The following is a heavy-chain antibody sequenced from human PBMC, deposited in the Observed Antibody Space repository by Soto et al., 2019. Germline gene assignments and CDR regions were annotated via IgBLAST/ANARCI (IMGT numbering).Heavy chain of an antibody. Sequence: QVQLVQSGAEVKKPGSSVKVSCKASGGTFSSYAISWVRQAPGQGLEWMGGIIPIFGTANYAQKFQGRVTITADKSTSTAYMELSSLRSEDTAVYYCARDWMLRDGSGSSRPNWFDPWGQGTLVTVSS. CDR2: IIPIFGTA. CDR3: ARDWMLRDGSGSSRPNWFDP. J-gene: IGHJ5*02. V-gene: IGHV1-69*06. CDR1: GGTFSSYA. D-gene: IGHD3-10*01.